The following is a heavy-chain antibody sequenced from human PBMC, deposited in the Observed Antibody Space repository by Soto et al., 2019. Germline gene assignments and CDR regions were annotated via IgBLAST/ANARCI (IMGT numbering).Heavy chain of an antibody. V-gene: IGHV3-23*01. Sequence: PGGSLRLSCAASGFTFSSYAMSWVRQAPGKGLEWVSAISGSGGSTYYADSVKGRFTISRDNSKNTLYLQMNSLRAEDTAVYYCAKYRDYCSGGSCYVPSYYYYYYGMDVWGQGTTVTVS. CDR1: GFTFSSYA. D-gene: IGHD2-15*01. J-gene: IGHJ6*02. CDR3: AKYRDYCSGGSCYVPSYYYYYYGMDV. CDR2: ISGSGGST.